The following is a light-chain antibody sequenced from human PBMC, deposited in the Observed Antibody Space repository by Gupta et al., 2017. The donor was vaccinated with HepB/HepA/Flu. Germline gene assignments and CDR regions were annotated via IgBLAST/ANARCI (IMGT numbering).Light chain of an antibody. Sequence: SHVLTQPPSLSVAPGKTARITCGGNNIGSKSVHWYQQKPGQSPVLVLYNDGDRPSGIPGRFSGSKYGNTTTLTISRVEARDEADYSCQVWEISSDHRVFGGGTKLTVL. CDR3: QVWEISSDHRV. CDR2: NDG. CDR1: NIGSKS. V-gene: IGLV3-21*03. J-gene: IGLJ2*01.